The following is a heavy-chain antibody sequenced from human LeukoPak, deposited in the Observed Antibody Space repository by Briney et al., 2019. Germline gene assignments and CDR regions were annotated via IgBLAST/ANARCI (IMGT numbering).Heavy chain of an antibody. V-gene: IGHV3-9*01. CDR3: LQYGAGST. J-gene: IGHJ5*02. CDR2: ISWDSGST. Sequence: GRSLRLSCAASGFIFDGYALHWVRQAPGKGLEWVSGISWDSGSTDYAASVKGRFTISRDNANNSLFLQMNALRVEDSALYYCLQYGAGSTWGQGTLVTVSS. CDR1: GFIFDGYA. D-gene: IGHD3-10*01.